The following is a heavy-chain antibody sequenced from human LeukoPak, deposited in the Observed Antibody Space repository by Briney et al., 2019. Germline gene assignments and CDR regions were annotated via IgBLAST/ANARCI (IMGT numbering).Heavy chain of an antibody. Sequence: GGSLRLSCAASRFTFHDYAMHWVRQAPGKGLEWVSLISGDGYTTYYAGSVRGRSTISRDNSKNSLYLQMNSLRTEDTALYYCAKDTNRWSDAFDMWGQGTMVTVSS. J-gene: IGHJ3*02. CDR3: AKDTNRWSDAFDM. V-gene: IGHV3-43*02. D-gene: IGHD4-23*01. CDR1: RFTFHDYA. CDR2: ISGDGYTT.